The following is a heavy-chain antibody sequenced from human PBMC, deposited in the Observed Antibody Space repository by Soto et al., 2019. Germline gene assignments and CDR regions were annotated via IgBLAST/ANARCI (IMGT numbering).Heavy chain of an antibody. CDR1: GYTFTGYY. Sequence: ASVKVSCKASGYTFTGYYMHWVRQAPGQGLEWMGWINPNSGGTNYAQKFQGWVTMTRDTSISTAYMELSRLRSDDTAVYYCARDHGSGHDSGDYTAAPNFDYWGQGTLVTVSS. V-gene: IGHV1-2*04. D-gene: IGHD4-17*01. CDR2: INPNSGGT. J-gene: IGHJ4*02. CDR3: ARDHGSGHDSGDYTAAPNFDY.